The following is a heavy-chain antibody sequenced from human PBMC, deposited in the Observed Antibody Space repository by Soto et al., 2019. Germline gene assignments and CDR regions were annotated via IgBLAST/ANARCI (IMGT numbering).Heavy chain of an antibody. Sequence: QVQLVQSGAEVKKPGSSVKVSCKASGGTFSSYAISWVRQAPGQGLEWMGGIIPIFGTANYAQKFQGRVTITAHESRRTAYMELGSLRPEDTAVYYCARDYGGKPVGYYGMDVWGQGTTVTVSS. CDR3: ARDYGGKPVGYYGMDV. CDR1: GGTFSSYA. J-gene: IGHJ6*02. V-gene: IGHV1-69*12. D-gene: IGHD4-17*01. CDR2: IIPIFGTA.